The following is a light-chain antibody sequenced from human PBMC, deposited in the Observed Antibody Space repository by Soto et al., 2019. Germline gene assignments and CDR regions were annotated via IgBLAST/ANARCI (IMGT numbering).Light chain of an antibody. CDR3: MQGTHWPIT. CDR2: KVS. V-gene: IGKV2-30*02. Sequence: DVVMTQSPLSLPVTLGPPASISCRSNQSLVHSDGIAYFSWVQQRPGRSPRRXIDKVSNRDSGVPARVSGSGSGTDFALKISRVEAEDVGVYYCMQGTHWPITFGQGTRLEIK. CDR1: QSLVHSDGIAY. J-gene: IGKJ5*01.